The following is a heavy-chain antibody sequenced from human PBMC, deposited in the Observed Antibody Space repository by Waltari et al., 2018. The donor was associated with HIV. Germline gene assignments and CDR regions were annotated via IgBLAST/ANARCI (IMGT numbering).Heavy chain of an antibody. CDR2: IYYSGST. D-gene: IGHD6-19*01. CDR3: AREGLAVAEFDY. J-gene: IGHJ4*02. Sequence: QLQLQESGPGLVKPSETLSLTCTVSGGSISSSSYYWGWIRQPPGKGLEWIGSIYYSGSTYYNPSLKSRVTISVDTSKNQFSLKLSSVTAADTAVYYCAREGLAVAEFDYWGQGTLVTVSS. V-gene: IGHV4-39*07. CDR1: GGSISSSSYY.